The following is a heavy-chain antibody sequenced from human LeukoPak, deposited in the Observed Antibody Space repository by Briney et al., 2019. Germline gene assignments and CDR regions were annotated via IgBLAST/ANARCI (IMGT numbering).Heavy chain of an antibody. CDR2: INHSGST. CDR3: ASATWYYYDSSGYYG. D-gene: IGHD3-22*01. V-gene: IGHV4-34*01. Sequence: SETLSLTCAVYSGSFSGYYWSWIRQPPGKGLEWIGEINHSGSTNYNPSLKSRVTISVDTSKNQFSLKLSSVTAADTAVYYCASATWYYYDSSGYYGWGQGTLVTVSS. CDR1: SGSFSGYY. J-gene: IGHJ4*02.